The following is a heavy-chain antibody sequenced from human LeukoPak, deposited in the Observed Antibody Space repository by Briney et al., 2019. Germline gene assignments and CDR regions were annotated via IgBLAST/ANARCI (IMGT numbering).Heavy chain of an antibody. V-gene: IGHV3-7*01. Sequence: SGGSLRLSCAASGFSLSSYWMTWVRQAPGKGLEWVANINEDGSEKNYVDSVKGRFTISRDNAKNSLFLQMNSLRAEDTALYFCGRACDFSRHWGQGTLVTVSS. CDR1: GFSLSSYW. J-gene: IGHJ4*02. CDR3: GRACDFSRH. CDR2: INEDGSEK. D-gene: IGHD2-2*01.